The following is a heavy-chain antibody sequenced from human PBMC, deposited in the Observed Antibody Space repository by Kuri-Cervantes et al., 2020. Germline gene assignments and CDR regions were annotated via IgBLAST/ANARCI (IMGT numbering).Heavy chain of an antibody. Sequence: SETLSLTCTVSGGSISSSSYYWGWIRQPPGKGLEWIGYIYHSGSTYYNPSLKSRVTISVDRSKNQFSLKLSSVTAADTAVYYCARGASGSYYPLDYWGQGTLVTVSS. D-gene: IGHD1-26*01. CDR3: ARGASGSYYPLDY. J-gene: IGHJ4*02. CDR2: IYHSGST. CDR1: GGSISSSSYY. V-gene: IGHV4-39*07.